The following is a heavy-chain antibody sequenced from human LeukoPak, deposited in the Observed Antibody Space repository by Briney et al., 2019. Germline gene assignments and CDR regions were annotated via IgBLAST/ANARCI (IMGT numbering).Heavy chain of an antibody. CDR3: ARVSHFYYYYGMDV. CDR2: INHSGST. Sequence: SETLSLTCAVYGGSFSGYYWSWIRQPPGKGLEWIGEINHSGSTCYNPSLKSRVTISVDTSKNQFSLKLSSVTAADTAVYYCARVSHFYYYYGMDVWGQGTTVTVSS. CDR1: GGSFSGYY. J-gene: IGHJ6*02. V-gene: IGHV4-34*01.